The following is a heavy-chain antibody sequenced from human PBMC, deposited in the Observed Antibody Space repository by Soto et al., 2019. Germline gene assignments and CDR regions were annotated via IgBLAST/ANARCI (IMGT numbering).Heavy chain of an antibody. V-gene: IGHV3-7*01. J-gene: IGHJ6*03. CDR2: IKQDGSEK. CDR1: GFTFSSYC. Sequence: EVQLVESGGGLVQPGGSLRLSCAASGFTFSSYCMSWVRQAPGKGLEWVANIKQDGSEKYYVDSVKGRFTISRDNAKNSLYLQMNSMRAEDTTVYYCAREAVTTIFGVVTPYYYYYMDVWGKGTTVTVSS. CDR3: AREAVTTIFGVVTPYYYYYMDV. D-gene: IGHD3-3*01.